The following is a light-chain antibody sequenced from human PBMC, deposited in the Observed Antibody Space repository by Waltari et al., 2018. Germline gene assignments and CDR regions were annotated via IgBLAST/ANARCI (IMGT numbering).Light chain of an antibody. CDR3: QNHERLPAT. Sequence: VLTQSPGTLSFSPGERATLSCRASQSISKYSVCYQQRPGHAPRLLLDAASTRATGTPDRFSGSGFGTDFTLTISRLEPEDFAMYYCQNHERLPATFGQGTKVEIK. CDR1: QSISKY. J-gene: IGKJ1*01. CDR2: AAS. V-gene: IGKV3-20*01.